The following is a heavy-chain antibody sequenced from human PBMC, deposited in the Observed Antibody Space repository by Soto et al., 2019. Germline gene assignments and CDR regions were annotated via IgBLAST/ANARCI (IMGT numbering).Heavy chain of an antibody. D-gene: IGHD6-13*01. CDR3: ARVPSSNYHYFDY. CDR1: GVTVSSYY. J-gene: IGHJ4*02. Sequence: GGSLRLSCAASGVTVSSYYMSWVRQAPGKGLEWVSVIYSAGSADFADSVKGRFTISRDNSKNTLYLQMSSLRAEDTAVYYCARVPSSNYHYFDYWGQGTLVTVPS. V-gene: IGHV3-66*01. CDR2: IYSAGSA.